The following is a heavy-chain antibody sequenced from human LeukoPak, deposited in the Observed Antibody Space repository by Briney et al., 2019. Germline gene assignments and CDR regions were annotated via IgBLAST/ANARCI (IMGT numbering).Heavy chain of an antibody. V-gene: IGHV1-8*01. CDR2: MNPNSGNT. Sequence: ASVKVSCKASGYTFTSYDINWVRQATGQELEWMGWMNPNSGNTGYAQKFQGRVTMTRSTSINTAYMELSSLRSEDTAIYYCARESGFYASGSRYWGQETLVTVSS. CDR1: GYTFTSYD. CDR3: ARESGFYASGSRY. J-gene: IGHJ4*02. D-gene: IGHD3-10*01.